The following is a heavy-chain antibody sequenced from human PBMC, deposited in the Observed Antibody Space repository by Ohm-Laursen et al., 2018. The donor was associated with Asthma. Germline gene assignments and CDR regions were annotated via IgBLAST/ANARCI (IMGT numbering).Heavy chain of an antibody. CDR3: VTDAWWSYVH. CDR2: INPLGYEK. D-gene: IGHD1-26*01. V-gene: IGHV3-7*01. CDR1: GFTFSGYW. Sequence: GSLRLSCAASGFTFSGYWMQWVRQLPGGSLEWVAKINPLGYEKYYMDSVRGRFTVSRDNAKDSLYLEMNSLRVEDTAVYYCVTDAWWSYVHWGLGTLVTVSS. J-gene: IGHJ4*02.